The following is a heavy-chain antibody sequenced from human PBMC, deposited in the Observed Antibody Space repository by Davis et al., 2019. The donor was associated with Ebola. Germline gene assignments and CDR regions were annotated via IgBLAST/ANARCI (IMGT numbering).Heavy chain of an antibody. CDR2: INHSGST. CDR1: GFTFSSYG. J-gene: IGHJ5*02. CDR3: ARQGRGYSYGYGHYNWFDP. V-gene: IGHV4-34*01. D-gene: IGHD5-18*01. Sequence: MPGGSLRLSCTTSGFTFSSYGMNWVRQAPGKGLEWIGEINHSGSTNYNPSLKSRVTISVDTSKNQFSLKLSSVTAADTAVYYCARQGRGYSYGYGHYNWFDPWGQGTLVTVSS.